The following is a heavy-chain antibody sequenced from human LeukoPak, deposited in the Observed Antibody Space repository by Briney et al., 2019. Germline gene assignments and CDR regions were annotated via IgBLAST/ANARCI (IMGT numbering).Heavy chain of an antibody. CDR3: ASYSSSLEYFHP. CDR1: GGSIRGYY. V-gene: IGHV4-59*01. D-gene: IGHD6-13*01. Sequence: PSETLSLTCTASGGSIRGYYWSWIRQPPGKGLEWIGYIYYSGSTNYNPSLKSRVAISVDTSKNQFSLKLSSVTAADTAVYYCASYSSSLEYFHPWGQGTPVTVSS. CDR2: IYYSGST. J-gene: IGHJ1*01.